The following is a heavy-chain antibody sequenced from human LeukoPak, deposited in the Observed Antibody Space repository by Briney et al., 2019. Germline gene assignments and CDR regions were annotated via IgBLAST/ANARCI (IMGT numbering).Heavy chain of an antibody. D-gene: IGHD3-10*01. CDR3: ARGPYGSALTGTAIDY. CDR1: GGTFSSYA. V-gene: IGHV1-69*06. J-gene: IGHJ4*02. CDR2: IIPIFGTA. Sequence: EASVEVSCKASGGTFSSYAISWVRQAPGQGLEWMGGIIPIFGTANYAQKFQGRVTITADKSTSTAYMELSSLRSEDTAVYYCARGPYGSALTGTAIDYWGQGTLVTVSS.